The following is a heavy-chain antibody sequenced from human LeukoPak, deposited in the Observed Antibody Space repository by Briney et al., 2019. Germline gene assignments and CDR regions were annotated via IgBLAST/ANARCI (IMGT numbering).Heavy chain of an antibody. CDR1: GGSISSSSYY. CDR2: IYHSGST. D-gene: IGHD3-3*01. Sequence: PSETLSLTCTVSGGSISSSSYYWGWIRQPPGKGLEWIGSIYHSGSTYYNPSLKSRVTISVDTSKNQFSLKLSSVTAADTAVYYCARGAKYDFWSGYLATNWFDPWGQGTLVTVSS. V-gene: IGHV4-39*07. CDR3: ARGAKYDFWSGYLATNWFDP. J-gene: IGHJ5*02.